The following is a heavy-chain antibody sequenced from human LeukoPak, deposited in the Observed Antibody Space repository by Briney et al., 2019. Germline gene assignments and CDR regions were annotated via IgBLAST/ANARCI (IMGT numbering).Heavy chain of an antibody. D-gene: IGHD3-3*01. J-gene: IGHJ4*02. Sequence: SVKVSCKASGGTFSSYAISWVRQAPGQGLELMGRIIPIFGTANYEQKFQGRVTITTDESTSTAYMELSSLRSEDTAVYYCARSGIPNYDFWSGPFDYWGQGTLVTVSS. V-gene: IGHV1-69*05. CDR3: ARSGIPNYDFWSGPFDY. CDR2: IIPIFGTA. CDR1: GGTFSSYA.